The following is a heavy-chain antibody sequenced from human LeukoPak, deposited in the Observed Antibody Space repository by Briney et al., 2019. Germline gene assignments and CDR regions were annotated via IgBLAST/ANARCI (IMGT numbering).Heavy chain of an antibody. CDR2: TSTSGGSA. Sequence: GGSLRLSCAASGFTFSNNAMSWVRQAPGKGLEWVSATSTSGGSAYYADSVKGRFTISRDNSKNTPYLQMDSLRADDTAVYYCVSFYETYWGRGTLVTVSS. CDR3: VSFYETY. D-gene: IGHD2/OR15-2a*01. CDR1: GFTFSNNA. J-gene: IGHJ4*02. V-gene: IGHV3-23*01.